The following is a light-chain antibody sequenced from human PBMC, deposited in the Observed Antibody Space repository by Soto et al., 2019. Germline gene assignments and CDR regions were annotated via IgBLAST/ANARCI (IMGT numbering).Light chain of an antibody. CDR1: SSDVGGYNY. V-gene: IGLV2-14*01. J-gene: IGLJ1*01. Sequence: QSVLTQPRSASGSPGQSVTISCTGTSSDVGGYNYVSWYQQYPGKAPKLMIYDVSNRPSGVSNRFSGSKSGNTASLTISGLQAEDEADYSCSSYTSSSTHVFGTGTKVTVL. CDR2: DVS. CDR3: SSYTSSSTHV.